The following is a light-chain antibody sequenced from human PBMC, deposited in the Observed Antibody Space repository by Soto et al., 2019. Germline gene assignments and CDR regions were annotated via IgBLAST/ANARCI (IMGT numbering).Light chain of an antibody. J-gene: IGKJ2*01. Sequence: DIVMTQSPDSLAVSLGERATINCKSSQSVLYSSNNKNYLAWYQQKPGQPPKFLIYWASTRESGVPDRFSGSGSGTDFTLTINSLQAEDVAVYYCQQYYATPYTFGQGTKLEI. CDR3: QQYYATPYT. CDR1: QSVLYSSNNKNY. CDR2: WAS. V-gene: IGKV4-1*01.